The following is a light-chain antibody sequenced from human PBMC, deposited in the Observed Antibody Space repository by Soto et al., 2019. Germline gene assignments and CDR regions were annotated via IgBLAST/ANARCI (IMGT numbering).Light chain of an antibody. CDR3: MQGTYWPWT. V-gene: IGKV2-30*02. CDR2: QVS. Sequence: DVVMTQSPLSLPVTLGQPASISCRSSQSLVHSSGNTYLNWFLQRPGHSPRRLIYQVSNRDSGVPDRFSGSGSVIDFTLKISRVEADDVGVYYCMQGTYWPWTFGQGTRVEIK. CDR1: QSLVHSSGNTY. J-gene: IGKJ1*01.